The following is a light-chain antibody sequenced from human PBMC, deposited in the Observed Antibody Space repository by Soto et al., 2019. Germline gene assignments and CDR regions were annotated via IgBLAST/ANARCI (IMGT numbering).Light chain of an antibody. Sequence: QSVLTQPASVSGSHGQSITISCTGTSSDVGGYNYVSWYQQHPGKAPKLMIYDVSNRPSGVSNRFSGSKSGNTASLTISGLQAEDEADSYCSSYSSSNTLVFGGGTKLTVL. CDR3: SSYSSSNTLV. CDR2: DVS. CDR1: SSDVGGYNY. V-gene: IGLV2-14*01. J-gene: IGLJ2*01.